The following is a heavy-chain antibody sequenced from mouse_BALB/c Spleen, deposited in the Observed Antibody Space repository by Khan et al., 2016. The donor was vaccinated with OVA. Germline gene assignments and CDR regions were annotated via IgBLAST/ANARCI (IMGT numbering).Heavy chain of an antibody. Sequence: EVQLQESGPGLVKPSQSLSLTCTVTGYSITSGYGWNWIRQFPGNKLEWMGYISYSGSTTYNPSLKSRLSITRDTSKNQVFLHLHYVLTEDTATYYSTRTARIKYWGQGTTLTVSS. CDR1: GYSITSGYG. CDR2: ISYSGST. J-gene: IGHJ2*01. D-gene: IGHD1-2*01. V-gene: IGHV3-2*02. CDR3: TRTARIKY.